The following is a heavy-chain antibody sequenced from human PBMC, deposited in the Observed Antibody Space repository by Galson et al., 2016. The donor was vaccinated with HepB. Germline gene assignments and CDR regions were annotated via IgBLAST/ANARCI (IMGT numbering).Heavy chain of an antibody. CDR1: GYTFTGYY. J-gene: IGHJ6*04. V-gene: IGHV1-2*02. CDR2: INPNNGGT. CDR3: ARARGRGSSPFKIDRGGTQWRTNLGYHYAMDV. Sequence: SVKVSCKASGYTFTGYYMHWVRQAPGQGLEWLGWINPNNGGTNYAQKFQGRVTMTRDTSISTGYMELSRLRSDDTAVYYCARARGRGSSPFKIDRGGTQWRTNLGYHYAMDVWGKGTTVTVSS. D-gene: IGHD6-19*01.